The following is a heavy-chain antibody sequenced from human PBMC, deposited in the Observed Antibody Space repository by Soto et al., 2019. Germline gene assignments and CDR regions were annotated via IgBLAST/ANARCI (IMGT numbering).Heavy chain of an antibody. V-gene: IGHV4-59*08. CDR3: ARTKTGYAFDV. D-gene: IGHD2-8*01. J-gene: IGHJ3*01. Sequence: SETLSLTCTVSDGSISGYYWTWIRQPPGKGLEWIGYFYYRGSTSYNPSLKSRVTISGDTSKNHFALKLSSVTAADTAVYYCARTKTGYAFDVWGQGTMVTVSS. CDR1: DGSISGYY. CDR2: FYYRGST.